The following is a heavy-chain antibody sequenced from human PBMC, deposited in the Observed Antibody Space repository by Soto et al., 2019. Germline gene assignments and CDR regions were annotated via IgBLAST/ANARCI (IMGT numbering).Heavy chain of an antibody. CDR1: GFSLSTSGVG. D-gene: IGHD2-2*01. CDR3: APTYGTSFRLAWFDP. Sequence: SCPTLVNPTQTLTLTYTFSGFSLSTSGVGVGWIRQPPGKALEWLALIYWDDDKRYSPSLKSRLTITKDTSKNQVVLTMTNMDPVDTATYYCAPTYGTSFRLAWFDPWGQGTLVTVSS. V-gene: IGHV2-5*02. CDR2: IYWDDDK. J-gene: IGHJ5*02.